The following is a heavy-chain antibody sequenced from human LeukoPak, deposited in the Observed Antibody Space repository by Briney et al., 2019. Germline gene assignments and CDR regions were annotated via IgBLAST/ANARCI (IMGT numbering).Heavy chain of an antibody. D-gene: IGHD1-26*01. CDR3: AREPPRKVGATTDFDY. CDR2: ISSSSSYI. Sequence: GGSLRLSCAASGFTFSDYYMSWIRQAPGKGLEWVSSISSSSSYIYYADSVKGRFTISRDNAKNSLYLQMNSLRAEDTAVYYCAREPPRKVGATTDFDYWGQGTLVTVSS. V-gene: IGHV3-11*06. CDR1: GFTFSDYY. J-gene: IGHJ4*02.